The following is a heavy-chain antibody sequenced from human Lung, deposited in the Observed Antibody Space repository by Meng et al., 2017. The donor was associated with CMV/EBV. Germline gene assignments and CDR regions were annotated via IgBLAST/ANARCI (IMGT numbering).Heavy chain of an antibody. D-gene: IGHD4-11*01. CDR2: IYHSGST. CDR1: GYSISSGYY. Sequence: SETLSLTCTVSGYSISSGYYWGWIRQPPGKGLEWIGSIYHSGSTYYNPSLKSRVTISVDTSKNQFSLKVSSVTAADTAVYHCARSSSTVFWFDPWGQGTLVTVS. J-gene: IGHJ5*02. V-gene: IGHV4-38-2*02. CDR3: ARSSSTVFWFDP.